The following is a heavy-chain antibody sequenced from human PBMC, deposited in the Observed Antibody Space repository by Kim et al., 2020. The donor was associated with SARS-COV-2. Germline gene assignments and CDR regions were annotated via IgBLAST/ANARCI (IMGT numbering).Heavy chain of an antibody. D-gene: IGHD6-19*01. CDR2: VSGDGGTT. V-gene: IGHV3-43*02. CDR3: SKASGWLPRY. J-gene: IGHJ4*02. CDR1: GFTFADSV. Sequence: GGSLRLSCAASGFTFADSVMHWVRQAPGKGLEWVALVSGDGGTTYYADSVKGRFTISRDNSKDSLYLQMNSLRTDDTAFYYCSKASGWLPRYWSQGTLVTVSS.